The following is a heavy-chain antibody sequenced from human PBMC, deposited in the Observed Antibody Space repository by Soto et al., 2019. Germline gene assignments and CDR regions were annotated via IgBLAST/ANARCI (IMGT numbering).Heavy chain of an antibody. J-gene: IGHJ4*02. CDR2: IGTAGDT. D-gene: IGHD5-12*01. V-gene: IGHV3-13*04. CDR3: VEMATIPY. Sequence: GGSLRFSCAASGFTFSSYDMHWVRQATGKGLEWVSAIGTAGDTYYPGSVKGRFTISRDNSKNTLYLQMNSLRAEDTAVYYCVEMATIPYWGQGTLVTVSS. CDR1: GFTFSSYD.